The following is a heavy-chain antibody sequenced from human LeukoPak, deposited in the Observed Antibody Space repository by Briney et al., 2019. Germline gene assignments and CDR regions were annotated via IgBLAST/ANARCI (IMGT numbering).Heavy chain of an antibody. D-gene: IGHD4-23*01. CDR2: IASDGSST. CDR3: ARGRPHGNDY. V-gene: IGHV3-74*01. Sequence: GGSLRLSCAVSGFTFSSYWMHWVRQAPGKGLLWVSRIASDGSSTTYADSVKGRFSISRDNAKNTLYLQMNSLRVEDTAVYYCARGRPHGNDYWGQGTLVTVSS. CDR1: GFTFSSYW. J-gene: IGHJ4*02.